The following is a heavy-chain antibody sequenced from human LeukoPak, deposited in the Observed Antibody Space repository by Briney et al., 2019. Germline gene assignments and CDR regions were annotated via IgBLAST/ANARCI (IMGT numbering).Heavy chain of an antibody. D-gene: IGHD3-22*01. V-gene: IGHV3-30-3*01. Sequence: GGSLRLSCAASGFTFSSYAMHWVRQAPGKGLEWVALTSYDGSNRYYIDSVKGRFTISRDNSKHTVYLQMNSLRPEDTAVYYCARDQLYYDSGGYYSDNSFDIWGQGTLVSVSS. CDR2: TSYDGSNR. J-gene: IGHJ3*02. CDR1: GFTFSSYA. CDR3: ARDQLYYDSGGYYSDNSFDI.